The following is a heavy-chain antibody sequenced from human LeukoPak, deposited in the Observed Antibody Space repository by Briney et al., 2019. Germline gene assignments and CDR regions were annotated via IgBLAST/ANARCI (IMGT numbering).Heavy chain of an antibody. J-gene: IGHJ3*02. D-gene: IGHD1-1*01. CDR1: GYSLSDLS. Sequence: ASVRVSCRVSGYSLSDLSIHWVRHVAAKGLEWMGGFEPEEGALGETIFAQKFEDRLTLTEDTSADTAYMELVRLTSEDTAVYYCATDRLEIYALHIWGQGTAVTVSS. V-gene: IGHV1-24*01. CDR3: ATDRLEIYALHI. CDR2: FEPEEGALGET.